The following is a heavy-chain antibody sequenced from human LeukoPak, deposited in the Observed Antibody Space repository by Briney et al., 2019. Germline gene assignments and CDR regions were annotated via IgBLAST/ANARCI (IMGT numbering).Heavy chain of an antibody. J-gene: IGHJ6*03. CDR3: ARMVWLRAYYYYMDV. D-gene: IGHD5-18*01. CDR1: GYTFTSYG. CDR2: ISAYNGNT. V-gene: IGHV1-18*01. Sequence: ASVKVSCKASGYTFTSYGISWVRQAPGQGLEWMGWISAYNGNTNYAQKLQGRVTMTTVTSTSTAYMELRSLRSDDTAVYYCARMVWLRAYYYYMDVWGKGTTVTVSS.